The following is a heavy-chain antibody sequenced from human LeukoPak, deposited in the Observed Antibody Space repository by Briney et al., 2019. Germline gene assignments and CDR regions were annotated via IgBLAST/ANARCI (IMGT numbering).Heavy chain of an antibody. D-gene: IGHD1-26*01. CDR3: TSNSGSLRDCYYGMDV. V-gene: IGHV3-73*01. J-gene: IGHJ6*02. Sequence: PGGSLRLSCVASGFTFSGSPMHWVRLASGKGLEWVGRIRSKRNNYATAYAASVKGRFTISRDDLKNTAYLQMNSLRTEDTAVYYCTSNSGSLRDCYYGMDVWGQGTTVTVSS. CDR1: GFTFSGSP. CDR2: IRSKRNNYAT.